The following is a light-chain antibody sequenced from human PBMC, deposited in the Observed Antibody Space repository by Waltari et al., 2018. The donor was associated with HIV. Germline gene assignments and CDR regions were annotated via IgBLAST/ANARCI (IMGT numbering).Light chain of an antibody. V-gene: IGLV1-47*01. CDR2: RTN. Sequence: QSVLTQPPSASGTPGQRVTISCSGSSSNIGSNYVYWYQQLPGTAPKLLIYRTNQLPSGVPDRFAGSKSGTSASLAVTGLRSEDEADYYCAAWDDGLSGPVFGGGTKLTVL. CDR1: SSNIGSNY. CDR3: AAWDDGLSGPV. J-gene: IGLJ3*02.